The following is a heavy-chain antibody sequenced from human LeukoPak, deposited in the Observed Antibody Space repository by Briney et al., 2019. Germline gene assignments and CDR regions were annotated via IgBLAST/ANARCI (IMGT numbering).Heavy chain of an antibody. CDR3: ARGLGCSSTSCSPAEYFQH. CDR2: IYYSGST. V-gene: IGHV4-59*01. CDR1: GGSISSYY. J-gene: IGHJ1*01. D-gene: IGHD2-2*01. Sequence: SETLSLTCTVSGGSISSYYWSWIWQPPGKGLEWIGFIYYSGSTNYNPSLKSRVTISVDTSKNQFSLKLSSVTAADTAVYYCARGLGCSSTSCSPAEYFQHWGQGTLVTVSS.